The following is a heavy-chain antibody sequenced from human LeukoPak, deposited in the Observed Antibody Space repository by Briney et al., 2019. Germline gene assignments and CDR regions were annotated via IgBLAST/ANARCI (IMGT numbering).Heavy chain of an antibody. CDR3: AIMNIAVAGM. CDR2: INSDGSST. Sequence: GGSLRLSCAASGFTFSSYWMHWVRQAPGKGLVWVSRINSDGSSTSYADSVKGRFTISRDNARNTLYLQMNSLRAEDTGVYYCAIMNIAVAGMWGQGTLVTVSS. CDR1: GFTFSSYW. V-gene: IGHV3-74*01. D-gene: IGHD6-19*01. J-gene: IGHJ4*02.